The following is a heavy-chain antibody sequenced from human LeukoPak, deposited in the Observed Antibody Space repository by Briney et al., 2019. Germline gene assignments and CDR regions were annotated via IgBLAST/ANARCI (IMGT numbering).Heavy chain of an antibody. CDR2: INPNSGGT. CDR3: ARDLFYYYDSSGYYDVDY. Sequence: ASVKVSCKVSGYTFTGHYMLRVRQAPGPGLEWTGWINPNSGGTNYAQKFQGRVTMTRDTSISTAYMELSRLRSDDTAVYYCARDLFYYYDSSGYYDVDYWGQGTLVTVSS. D-gene: IGHD3-22*01. J-gene: IGHJ4*02. CDR1: GYTFTGHY. V-gene: IGHV1-2*02.